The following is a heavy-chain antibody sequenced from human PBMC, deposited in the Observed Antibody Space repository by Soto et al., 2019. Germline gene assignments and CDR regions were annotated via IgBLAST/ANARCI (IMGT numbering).Heavy chain of an antibody. D-gene: IGHD3-10*01. Sequence: SETLSLTCAVSGGSISSGGYSWSWTRQPPGKGLEWIGYIYHSGSTYYNPSLKSRVTISVDTSKNQFSLKLSSVTAADTAVYYCASLLWFGELSVNGMDVWGQGTTVTVSS. CDR2: IYHSGST. J-gene: IGHJ6*02. CDR1: GGSISSGGYS. CDR3: ASLLWFGELSVNGMDV. V-gene: IGHV4-30-2*05.